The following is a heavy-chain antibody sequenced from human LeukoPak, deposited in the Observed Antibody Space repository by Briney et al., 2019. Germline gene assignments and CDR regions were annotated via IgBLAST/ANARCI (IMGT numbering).Heavy chain of an antibody. CDR3: ARSTMVRGVIELYYYYYMDV. J-gene: IGHJ6*03. Sequence: PSQTLSLTCTVSGGSISSYYWSWIRQPPGKGLEWIGYIYYSGSTNYNPSLKSRVTMSVDTSKNQFSLKLSSVTAADTAVYYCARSTMVRGVIELYYYYYMDVWGKGTTVTISS. CDR1: GGSISSYY. V-gene: IGHV4-59*12. D-gene: IGHD3-10*01. CDR2: IYYSGST.